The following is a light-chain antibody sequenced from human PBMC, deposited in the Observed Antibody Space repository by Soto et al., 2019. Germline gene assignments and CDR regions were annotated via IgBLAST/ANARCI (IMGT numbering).Light chain of an antibody. Sequence: EIVLTHYPGTLSLSPGARATLSCRASQSVTNNYLARYQQKPGQAPRLVIYCASTRATGIPDRFSASGSGTDFTLTINRLEPEDFSVDYCQQYSESPLTFGEGTNVEI. CDR2: CAS. CDR1: QSVTNNY. V-gene: IGKV3-20*01. CDR3: QQYSESPLT. J-gene: IGKJ1*01.